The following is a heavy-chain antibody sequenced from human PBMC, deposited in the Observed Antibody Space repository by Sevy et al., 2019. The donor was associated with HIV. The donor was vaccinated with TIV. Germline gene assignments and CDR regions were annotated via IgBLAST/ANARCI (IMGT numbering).Heavy chain of an antibody. CDR3: VRADPDQHFDS. J-gene: IGHJ4*02. V-gene: IGHV1-46*01. CDR2: VDPSAGNT. Sequence: ASVKVSCKASGDTFTNNYIHWVRQAPGQGLEWMGMVDPSAGNTTYAQKFQGRVTMTRDTSTSILYMDLSGLRSEDTAVYYCVRADPDQHFDSRGQGTLVTVSS. CDR1: GDTFTNNY.